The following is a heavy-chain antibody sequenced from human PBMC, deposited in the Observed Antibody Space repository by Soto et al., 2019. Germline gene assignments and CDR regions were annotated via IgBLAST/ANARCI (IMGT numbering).Heavy chain of an antibody. J-gene: IGHJ4*02. Sequence: SETLSLVCTVTCRSISSGNYFWVWIRQSPVKGLEWIGSGYNSVVTYYTPALKSRATVDMSKNQISLKLSAVTAADTALYYCATTSSGYPYWGRGTLVT. CDR2: GYNSVVT. CDR3: ATTSSGYPY. D-gene: IGHD3-22*01. CDR1: CRSISSGNYF. V-gene: IGHV4-39*01.